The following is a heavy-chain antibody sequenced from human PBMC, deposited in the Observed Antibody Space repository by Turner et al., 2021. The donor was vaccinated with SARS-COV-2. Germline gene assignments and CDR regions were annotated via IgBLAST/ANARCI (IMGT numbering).Heavy chain of an antibody. CDR3: ARRTQGYFNYGMDV. CDR2: IYNSGNT. V-gene: IGHV4-4*02. Sequence: QVQLHESGPGLVKPSGTLSLTCAVPGGSISSSHWWSWVRQPPGKGLEWIGEIYNSGNTNYNPSLKSRVTISVDKSKNQFSLKLTSVTAADTAVYFCARRTQGYFNYGMDVWGQGTTVTVSS. J-gene: IGHJ6*02. D-gene: IGHD6-13*01. CDR1: GGSISSSHW.